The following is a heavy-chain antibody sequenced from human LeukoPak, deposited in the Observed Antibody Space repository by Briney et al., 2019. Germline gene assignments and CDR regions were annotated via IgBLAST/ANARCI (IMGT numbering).Heavy chain of an antibody. Sequence: GRSLRLSCAASGFTFSSYGMHWVRQAPGKGLEWVAVISYDGSNKYYADSVKGRFTISRDNSKNTLYLQMNSLRAEDTAVYYCANSWDGSYYFDYWGQGTLVTVSS. CDR3: ANSWDGSYYFDY. V-gene: IGHV3-30*18. CDR1: GFTFSSYG. D-gene: IGHD1-26*01. J-gene: IGHJ4*02. CDR2: ISYDGSNK.